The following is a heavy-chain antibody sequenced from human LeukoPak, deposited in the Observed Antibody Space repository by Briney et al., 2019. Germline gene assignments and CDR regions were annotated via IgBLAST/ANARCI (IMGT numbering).Heavy chain of an antibody. J-gene: IGHJ4*02. CDR3: AKAPVTTCSGAYCYPFVY. CDR1: GFTFSSYG. D-gene: IGHD2-15*01. Sequence: PGGSLRLSCAASGFTFSSYGMHWVRQAPGKGLEGVAVISYDGSNKYYADSVKGRFTISRDNSKNTLYLQTNSLRAGDAAVYYCAKAPVTTCSGAYCYPFVYWSQGTLVTVSS. CDR2: ISYDGSNK. V-gene: IGHV3-30*18.